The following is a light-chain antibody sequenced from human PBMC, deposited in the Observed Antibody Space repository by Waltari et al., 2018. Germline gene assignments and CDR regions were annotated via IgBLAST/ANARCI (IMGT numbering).Light chain of an antibody. Sequence: ELVMTQSPATLSLSPGERATLSCRASQSVSSSLAWYQQKPGQAPRLLIYGASSRATGIPDRFSGSGSGTEFTLTISSLEPEDVAVYYCQQNSNWPWTFGQGTKVEIK. V-gene: IGKV3D-15*01. CDR1: QSVSSS. CDR2: GAS. J-gene: IGKJ1*01. CDR3: QQNSNWPWT.